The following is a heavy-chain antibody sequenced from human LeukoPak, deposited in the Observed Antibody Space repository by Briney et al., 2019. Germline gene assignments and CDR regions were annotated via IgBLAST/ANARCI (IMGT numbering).Heavy chain of an antibody. CDR1: GFTFSSYS. CDR3: ARATGAHAFDI. J-gene: IGHJ3*02. V-gene: IGHV3-48*04. D-gene: IGHD1-14*01. Sequence: PGGSLRLSCAASGFTFSSYSMNWVRQAPGKGLEWVSYISSSSSTIYYADSVKGRFTISRDNAKNSLYLQMNSLRAEDTAVYYCARATGAHAFDIWGQGTMVTVSS. CDR2: ISSSSSTI.